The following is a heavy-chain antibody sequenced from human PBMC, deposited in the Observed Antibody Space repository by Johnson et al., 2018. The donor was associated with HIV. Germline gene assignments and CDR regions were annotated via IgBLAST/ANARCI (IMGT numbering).Heavy chain of an antibody. J-gene: IGHJ3*02. Sequence: QVQLVESGGGLVHPGGSLRLSCAASGLTFSSYAMHWVRQAPGKGLEWVAVISYDGGDTWYADSVKGRFTISRDNSKNTLYLQMNSLRAEDTAVYYCARARDRSSSRDAFDIWGQGTMVTVSS. CDR2: ISYDGGDT. D-gene: IGHD6-13*01. CDR3: ARARDRSSSRDAFDI. V-gene: IGHV3-30-3*01. CDR1: GLTFSSYA.